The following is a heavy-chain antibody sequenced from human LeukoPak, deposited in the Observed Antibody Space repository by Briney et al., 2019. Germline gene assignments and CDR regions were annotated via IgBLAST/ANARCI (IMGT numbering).Heavy chain of an antibody. CDR3: IAHFPYFYGFDV. V-gene: IGHV3-15*01. D-gene: IGHD3-3*02. Sequence: GVSLRLSCASSGLTIGTAWMSWVRQAPGKGLEWLGHIKSEGEGATTDYAAPAKGRFAISRDDSKNMIYLQMSSLKMDDTAIYYCIAHFPYFYGFDVWGKGTTVTVSS. J-gene: IGHJ6*04. CDR2: IKSEGEGATT. CDR1: GLTIGTAW.